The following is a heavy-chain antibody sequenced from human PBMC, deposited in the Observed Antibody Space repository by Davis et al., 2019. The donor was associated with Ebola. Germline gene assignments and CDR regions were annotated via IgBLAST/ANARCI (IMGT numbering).Heavy chain of an antibody. V-gene: IGHV4-39*07. CDR2: IYYSGST. Sequence: PGGSLRLSCTVSGGSISSSSYYWGWIRQPPGKGLEWIGSIYYSGSTYYNPSLKSRVTISLDTSKNQFSLKLSSVTAADTAVYYCARAPGYSYYGMDVWGQGTTVTVSS. CDR3: ARAPGYSYYGMDV. CDR1: GGSISSSSYY. J-gene: IGHJ6*02.